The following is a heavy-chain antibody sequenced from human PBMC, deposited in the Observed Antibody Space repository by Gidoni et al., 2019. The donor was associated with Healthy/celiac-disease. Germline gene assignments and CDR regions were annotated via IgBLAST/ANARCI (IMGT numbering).Heavy chain of an antibody. CDR1: GFTFRSYG. V-gene: IGHV3-30*19. Sequence: QVQLVESGGGVVQPGRSLRLSCAASGFTFRSYGMHWVRQAPGKGLEWVAVISYDGSNKYYADSVKGRFTISRDNSKNTLYLQMNSLRAEDTAVYYCARNHHPYSSGWYGRMAYWGQGTLVTVSA. D-gene: IGHD6-19*01. J-gene: IGHJ4*02. CDR3: ARNHHPYSSGWYGRMAY. CDR2: ISYDGSNK.